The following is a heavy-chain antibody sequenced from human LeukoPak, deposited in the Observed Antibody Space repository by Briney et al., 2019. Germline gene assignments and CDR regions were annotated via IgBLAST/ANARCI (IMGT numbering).Heavy chain of an antibody. CDR3: ARWSNVLRYFDWSPGGFDY. D-gene: IGHD3-9*01. CDR1: GGSISSSSYY. Sequence: PSETLSLTCTVSGGSISSSSYYWGWIRQPPGKGLEWIGSIYYSGSTYYNPSLKSRVTISVDTSKNQFSLKLSSVTAADTAVYYCARWSNVLRYFDWSPGGFDYWGQGTLVTASS. J-gene: IGHJ4*02. V-gene: IGHV4-39*07. CDR2: IYYSGST.